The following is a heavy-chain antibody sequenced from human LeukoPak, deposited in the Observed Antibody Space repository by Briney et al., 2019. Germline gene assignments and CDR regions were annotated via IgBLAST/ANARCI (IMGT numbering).Heavy chain of an antibody. Sequence: SETLSLTCTVSGGSISSYYWSWIRQPPGKGLEWIGYIFYSGSTNYNPSLKSRVTISIDTSKNQFSLKLSSVTAADTAVYYCARDRPGDWFDPWGQGTLVTVSS. V-gene: IGHV4-59*01. CDR3: ARDRPGDWFDP. CDR2: IFYSGST. J-gene: IGHJ5*02. CDR1: GGSISSYY.